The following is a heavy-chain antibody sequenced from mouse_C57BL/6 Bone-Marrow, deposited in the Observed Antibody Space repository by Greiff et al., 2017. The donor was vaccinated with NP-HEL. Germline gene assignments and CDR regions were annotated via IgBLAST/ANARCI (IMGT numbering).Heavy chain of an antibody. CDR1: GYTFTDYN. Sequence: VQLKQSGPELVKPGASVKISCKASGYTFTDYNMDWVKQSHGKSLEWIGDINPNNGGTIYNQKFKGKATLTVDKSSSTAYLELRSLTSEDTAVYYCAREPHEYGSSYPGAMDYWGQGTSVTVSS. D-gene: IGHD1-1*01. V-gene: IGHV1-18*01. CDR2: INPNNGGT. J-gene: IGHJ4*01. CDR3: AREPHEYGSSYPGAMDY.